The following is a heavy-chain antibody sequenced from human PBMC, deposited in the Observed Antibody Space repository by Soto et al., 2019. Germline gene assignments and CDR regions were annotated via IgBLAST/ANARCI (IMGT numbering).Heavy chain of an antibody. CDR1: GFTFSSYA. CDR3: AKDFQPEYYDSSGYYYVPAFDI. D-gene: IGHD3-22*01. J-gene: IGHJ3*02. CDR2: ISGSGGST. Sequence: EVQLLESGGGLVQPGGSLRLSCAASGFTFSSYAMSWVRQAPGKGLEWVSAISGSGGSTYYADSVKGRFTISRDNSKNTLYLQMNSLRAEDTAVYYCAKDFQPEYYDSSGYYYVPAFDIWGQGTMVTVSS. V-gene: IGHV3-23*01.